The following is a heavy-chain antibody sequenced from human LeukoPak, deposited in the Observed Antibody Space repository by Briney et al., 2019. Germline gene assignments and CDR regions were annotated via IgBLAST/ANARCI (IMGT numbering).Heavy chain of an antibody. D-gene: IGHD3-22*01. J-gene: IGHJ3*02. V-gene: IGHV1-8*03. Sequence: ASVKVSCKASGYTFTSYDINWVRQATGQGLEWMGWMNPNSGNTGYAQKFQGRVTITRNTSISTAYMELSSLRSEDTAVYYCARRITMILKPSDAFDIWGQGTMVTVSS. CDR2: MNPNSGNT. CDR1: GYTFTSYD. CDR3: ARRITMILKPSDAFDI.